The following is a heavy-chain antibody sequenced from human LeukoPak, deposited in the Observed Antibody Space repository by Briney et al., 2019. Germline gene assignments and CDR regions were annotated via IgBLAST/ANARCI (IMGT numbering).Heavy chain of an antibody. V-gene: IGHV4-59*01. J-gene: IGHJ4*02. CDR2: IYYSGST. Sequence: PSETLSLTCTVSGGSISNYYWSWIRQPPGKGLEWIGYIYYSGSTNYNPSLKSRVTISVDTSKNQFSLKLSSVTAADTAVYYCARHYGSGTYSLDYWGQGTLVTVSS. CDR3: ARHYGSGTYSLDY. CDR1: GGSISNYY. D-gene: IGHD3-10*01.